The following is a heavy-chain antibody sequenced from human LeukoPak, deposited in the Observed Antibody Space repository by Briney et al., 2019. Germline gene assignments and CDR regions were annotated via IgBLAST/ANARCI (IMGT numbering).Heavy chain of an antibody. CDR1: EFTFSSYS. Sequence: PGGSLRLSCAASEFTFSSYSMNWVRQAPGKGLEWVSYISSSSSPIYYADSVKGRFTISRDNAKNSLYLQMNSLRAEDTAVYYCARGRKYTSGYRVTELGSGYSDYWGQGTLVTVSS. J-gene: IGHJ4*02. V-gene: IGHV3-48*01. CDR2: ISSSSSPI. D-gene: IGHD5-18*01. CDR3: ARGRKYTSGYRVTELGSGYSDY.